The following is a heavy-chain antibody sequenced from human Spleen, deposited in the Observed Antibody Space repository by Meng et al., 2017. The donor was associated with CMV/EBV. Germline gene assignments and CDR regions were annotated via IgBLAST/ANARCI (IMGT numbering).Heavy chain of an antibody. D-gene: IGHD3-16*02. V-gene: IGHV3-49*04. J-gene: IGHJ3*02. CDR3: TREDHRRDRPFDI. CDR2: IRSNAYGGTR. CDR1: GFTFGEYA. Sequence: GESLKISCTATGFTFGEYALNWVRQAPGKGLEWVGFIRSNAYGGTRKYAASVKGRFTISRDDSKRVAYLQMNSLKTEDTAVYYCTREDHRRDRPFDIWGQGTMVTVSS.